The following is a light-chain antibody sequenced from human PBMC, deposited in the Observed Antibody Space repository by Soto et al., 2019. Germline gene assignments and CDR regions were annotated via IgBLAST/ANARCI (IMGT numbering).Light chain of an antibody. Sequence: DIQMTQSPSTLSASVGDRVTIPCRASQTINNQLAWYQQKPGKAPKLLIYDVSTLESGVPSRFSGSGSGTEFTLIISSLQPDDFATYYCQQYNSYWKMFGQGTKVEV. V-gene: IGKV1-5*01. CDR2: DVS. CDR1: QTINNQ. J-gene: IGKJ1*01. CDR3: QQYNSYWKM.